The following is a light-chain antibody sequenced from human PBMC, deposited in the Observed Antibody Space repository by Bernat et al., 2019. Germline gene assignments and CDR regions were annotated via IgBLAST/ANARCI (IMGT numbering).Light chain of an antibody. Sequence: QSALTQPPSASGSPGQSVTISCTGTTSDVGGYDYVTWYQQYPGKAPKLIIYEVSKRPSGVPDRFSGSKSGNTASLTVSGLQAEDEADYWCSSCAGGNNLLFGGGTKLTVL. V-gene: IGLV2-8*01. J-gene: IGLJ3*02. CDR2: EVS. CDR3: SSCAGGNNLL. CDR1: TSDVGGYDY.